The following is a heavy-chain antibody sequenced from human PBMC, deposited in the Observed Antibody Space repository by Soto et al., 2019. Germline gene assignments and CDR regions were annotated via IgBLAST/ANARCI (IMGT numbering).Heavy chain of an antibody. V-gene: IGHV1-18*01. J-gene: IGHJ4*02. D-gene: IGHD4-17*01. Sequence: QVQLLQSGAEVKKPRASVKLSCKTSGYTFTNYGITWVRQAPAQGLEWKGWISAYHGNTNYAQKLQGRVTMTTDTSTSTAYMELRSLISDDTAVYYCARDVLHSSVFGDYGLYYFDYWGQGTLVTVSS. CDR2: ISAYHGNT. CDR3: ARDVLHSSVFGDYGLYYFDY. CDR1: GYTFTNYG.